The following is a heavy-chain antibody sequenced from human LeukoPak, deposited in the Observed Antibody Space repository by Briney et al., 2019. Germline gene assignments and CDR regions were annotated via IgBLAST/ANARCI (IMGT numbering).Heavy chain of an antibody. J-gene: IGHJ4*02. V-gene: IGHV3-23*01. Sequence: GGSLRLSCAASGFTFSSYAMSWVRQAPGKGLEWVSAVSGSGGSTYYADSAKGRFTISRDNSKNTLYLQMNSLRAGDTAVYYCAKARPRELYEFDYWGQGTLVTVSS. CDR3: AKARPRELYEFDY. D-gene: IGHD1-26*01. CDR1: GFTFSSYA. CDR2: VSGSGGST.